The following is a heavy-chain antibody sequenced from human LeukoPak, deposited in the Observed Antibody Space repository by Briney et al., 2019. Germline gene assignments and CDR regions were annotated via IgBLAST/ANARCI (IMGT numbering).Heavy chain of an antibody. CDR1: GFTFRSHW. V-gene: IGHV3-74*01. D-gene: IGHD3-9*01. CDR3: ATETWFYFDY. Sequence: GGSLRLSCAASGFTFRSHWMHWVRQAPGKGLVWVSRSNSDGSSTNYADSVKGRFTISRDNAKNILYLQMNSLRAEDTAVYYCATETWFYFDYWGQGTLVTVSS. J-gene: IGHJ4*02. CDR2: SNSDGSST.